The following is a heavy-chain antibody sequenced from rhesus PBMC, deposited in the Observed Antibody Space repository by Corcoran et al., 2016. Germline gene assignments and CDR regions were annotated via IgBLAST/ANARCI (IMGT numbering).Heavy chain of an antibody. CDR1: GGSISSNY. V-gene: IGHV4-173*01. D-gene: IGHD3-16*01. CDR2: ISGSGGST. Sequence: LQLQESGPGLVKPSETLSLTCAVSGGSISSNYWSWIRQPPGKGLEWLGRISGSGGSTDYNPSLKRRITMSTDTSKNQFSRKLSAVTAADTAVYYCARGWFSYGGSYYYFDYWGQGVLVTVSS. CDR3: ARGWFSYGGSYYYFDY. J-gene: IGHJ4*01.